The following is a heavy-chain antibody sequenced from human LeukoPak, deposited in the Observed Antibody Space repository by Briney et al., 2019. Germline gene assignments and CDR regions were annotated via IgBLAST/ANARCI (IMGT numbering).Heavy chain of an antibody. D-gene: IGHD3-10*01. CDR1: GVSITSGRDY. J-gene: IGHJ4*02. Sequence: SETLSLTCSVSGVSITSGRDYWAWVRQPPGKGLEWIGYIYYSGSTYYNPSLKSRVTISVDTSKNQFSLKLSSVTAADTAVYYCARPMVRGAQIDYWGQGTLVTVSS. CDR3: ARPMVRGAQIDY. V-gene: IGHV4-30-4*08. CDR2: IYYSGST.